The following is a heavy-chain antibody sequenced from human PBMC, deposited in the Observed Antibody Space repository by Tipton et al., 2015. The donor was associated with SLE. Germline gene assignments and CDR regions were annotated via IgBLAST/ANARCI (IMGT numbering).Heavy chain of an antibody. D-gene: IGHD5-18*01. CDR1: GYTFTSYG. CDR2: TYYRSKWHN. V-gene: IGHV1-18*04. J-gene: IGHJ4*02. CDR3: AGGGYSYGYSGLY. Sequence: QLVQSGAEVKKPGASVKVSCKASGYTFTSYGISWVRQAPGQGLEWMGWTYYRSKWHNDYAESVKSRITINPDTPKNQFSLHLSSVTPDDTAVYYCAGGGYSYGYSGLYWGQGTLVTVSS.